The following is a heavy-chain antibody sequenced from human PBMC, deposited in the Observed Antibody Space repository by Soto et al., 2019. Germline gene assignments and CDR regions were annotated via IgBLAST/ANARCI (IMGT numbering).Heavy chain of an antibody. Sequence: SETLSLTCTVSGGSISSYYWSWIRQPPGKGLEWIGYIYYSGSTNYNPSLKSRVTISVDTSKNQFSLKLSSVTAADTAVYYCARVSYYDFWSGYFGIWGQGTLVTVSS. J-gene: IGHJ4*02. CDR1: GGSISSYY. CDR2: IYYSGST. D-gene: IGHD3-3*01. V-gene: IGHV4-59*01. CDR3: ARVSYYDFWSGYFGI.